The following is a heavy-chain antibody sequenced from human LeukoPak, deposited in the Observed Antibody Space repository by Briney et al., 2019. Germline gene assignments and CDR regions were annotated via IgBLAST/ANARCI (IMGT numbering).Heavy chain of an antibody. J-gene: IGHJ4*02. CDR2: FDPEDGET. D-gene: IGHD2-15*01. CDR3: VKSPLNLGYCSGGSCHYFDY. CDR1: GYTLTELS. V-gene: IGHV1-24*01. Sequence: ASVKVSCKVSGYTLTELSMHWVRQAPGKGLEWMGGFDPEDGETIYAQKFQGRVTMTEDTSTDTAYMELSSLRAEDTAVYYCVKSPLNLGYCSGGSCHYFDYWGQGTLVTVSS.